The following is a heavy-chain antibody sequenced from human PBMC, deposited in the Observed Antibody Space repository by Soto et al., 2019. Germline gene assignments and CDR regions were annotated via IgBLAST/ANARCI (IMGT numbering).Heavy chain of an antibody. Sequence: SETLSLTCAVYCGSFSGYYWSCIRQPPWRGLEWIVEINHSGSTNYNPSLKSRVTISVDTYKNQFSLKLSSVTAADTAVYYCARAVRHRIPAYDFWSGYSSSWLEPGVKGSLVT. J-gene: IGHJ5*02. V-gene: IGHV4-34*01. CDR2: INHSGST. CDR1: CGSFSGYY. CDR3: ARAVRHRIPAYDFWSGYSSSWLEP. D-gene: IGHD3-3*01.